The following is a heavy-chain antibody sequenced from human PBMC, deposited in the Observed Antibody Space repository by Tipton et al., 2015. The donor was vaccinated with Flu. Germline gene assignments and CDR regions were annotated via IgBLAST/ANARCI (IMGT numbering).Heavy chain of an antibody. V-gene: IGHV3-7*01. D-gene: IGHD2/OR15-2a*01. CDR3: AIFKNPGH. Sequence: SSGSYYWSWVRQAPGKGLEWVANINEDGSTTYYLGSVRGRFTISRDNARNSVFLQMNSLRVEDTALYYCAIFKNPGHWGQGTLVTVSS. CDR2: INEDGSTT. J-gene: IGHJ4*02. CDR1: SSGSYY.